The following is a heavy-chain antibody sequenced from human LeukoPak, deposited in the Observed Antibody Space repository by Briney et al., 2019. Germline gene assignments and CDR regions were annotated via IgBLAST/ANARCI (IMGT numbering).Heavy chain of an antibody. V-gene: IGHV3-66*01. CDR1: GFTVSSNY. Sequence: PGGFLRLSCAVSGFTVSSNYMTWVREAPGKGLEWVSIIYSGGSTSYADSVKGRFTISRDSSKNTLYLQMNSLRAEDTALYYCARRLEYSGSKGVFDYWGQGTLVTVSS. J-gene: IGHJ4*02. CDR3: ARRLEYSGSKGVFDY. D-gene: IGHD1-26*01. CDR2: IYSGGST.